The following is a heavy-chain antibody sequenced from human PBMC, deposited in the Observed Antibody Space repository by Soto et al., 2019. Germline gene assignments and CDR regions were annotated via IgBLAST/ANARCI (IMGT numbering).Heavy chain of an antibody. CDR2: INSDGSTT. CDR3: ARHTSYSTDY. CDR1: GFTFSSRW. D-gene: IGHD2-2*01. J-gene: IGHJ4*02. Sequence: EVRLVESGGGLVQPGGSLRLSCATSGFTFSSRWMHWVRQAPGKGLVWVSYINSDGSTTTYADSVKGRFTISRDNAKNTVYLQMNSLRVDDTAVYYCARHTSYSTDYWGQGTLITVSS. V-gene: IGHV3-74*01.